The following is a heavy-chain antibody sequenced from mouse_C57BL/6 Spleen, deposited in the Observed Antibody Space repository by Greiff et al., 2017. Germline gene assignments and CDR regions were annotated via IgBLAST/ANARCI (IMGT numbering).Heavy chain of an antibody. V-gene: IGHV5-9-1*02. CDR3: TRDDLSTSFAY. Sequence: EVMLVESGAGLVKPGGSLKLSCAASGFTFSSYAMSWVRQTPEKRLEWVAYISSGGDYIYYADTVKGRFTISRDNARNTLYLQMSSLKSEDTAMYYCTRDDLSTSFAYWGQGTLVTVSA. CDR1: GFTFSSYA. J-gene: IGHJ3*01. D-gene: IGHD5-1*01. CDR2: ISSGGDYI.